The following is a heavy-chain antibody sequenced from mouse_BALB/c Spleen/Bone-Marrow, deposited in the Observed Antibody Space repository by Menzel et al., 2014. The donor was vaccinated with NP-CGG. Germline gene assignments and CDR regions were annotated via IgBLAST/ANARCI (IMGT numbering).Heavy chain of an antibody. CDR3: ARRDYGKHFDV. CDR1: GDSITSGY. J-gene: IGHJ1*01. Sequence: EVQLQESGPRLVKPSQPLSLTCSVTGDSITSGYWNWIRKFPGNKLEYMGHISYSGSTYYNPSLKSRISITRDTSTNQYYLQLNSVTTEDTATYYCARRDYGKHFDVWGAGTTVTVSS. CDR2: ISYSGST. V-gene: IGHV3-8*02. D-gene: IGHD2-1*01.